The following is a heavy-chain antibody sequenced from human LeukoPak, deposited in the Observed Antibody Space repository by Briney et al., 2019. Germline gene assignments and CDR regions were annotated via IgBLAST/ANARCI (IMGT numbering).Heavy chain of an antibody. V-gene: IGHV3-23*01. J-gene: IGHJ4*02. CDR3: ASWPGGWYGEDS. Sequence: PGGSLRLSCAASGFIFSHYTMTWVRQAPGKGLEWVSSINGSGDATKYADFVMGRFTISRDNSKNTLYLQMNSLRAEDTAVYYCASWPGGWYGEDSWGQGTLVTVSS. CDR2: INGSGDAT. D-gene: IGHD6-19*01. CDR1: GFIFSHYT.